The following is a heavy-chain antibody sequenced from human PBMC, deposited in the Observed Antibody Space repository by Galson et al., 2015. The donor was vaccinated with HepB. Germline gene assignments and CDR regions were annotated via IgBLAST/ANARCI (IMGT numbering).Heavy chain of an antibody. D-gene: IGHD6-13*01. V-gene: IGHV1-3*01. CDR3: ARHGGSSWYGTLRPRPPWDY. CDR2: INAGNGNT. CDR1: GYTFTSYA. J-gene: IGHJ4*02. Sequence: SVKVSCKASGYTFTSYAMHWVRQAPGQRLEWMGWINAGNGNTKYSQKFQGRVTITRDTSASTAYMELSSLRSEDTAVYYCARHGGSSWYGTLRPRPPWDYWGQGTLVTVSS.